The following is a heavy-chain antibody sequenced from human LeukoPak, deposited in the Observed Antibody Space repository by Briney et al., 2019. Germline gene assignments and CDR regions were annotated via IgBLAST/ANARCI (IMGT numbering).Heavy chain of an antibody. Sequence: GASVKVSCKASGYTFTGYYMHWVRQAPGQGLEWMGWINPNSGGTNYAQKFQGRVTMTRDTSISTAYMELSRLRSDDTAVYYCASLGGSYRWRTVHTRPIDYWGQGTLVTVSS. CDR2: INPNSGGT. J-gene: IGHJ4*02. V-gene: IGHV1-2*02. CDR1: GYTFTGYY. D-gene: IGHD1-26*01. CDR3: ASLGGSYRWRTVHTRPIDY.